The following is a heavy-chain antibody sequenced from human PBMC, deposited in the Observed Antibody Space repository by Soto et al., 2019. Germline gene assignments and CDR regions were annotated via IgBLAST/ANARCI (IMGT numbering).Heavy chain of an antibody. Sequence: GGSLRLSCAASGFTVSSNYMSWVRQAPGKGLEWVSVIYSGGSTYYADSVKGRFTISRDNAKNTLYLQMNSLRAEDTAVYYCARDLSGWYSDYYYGMDVWGQGTTVTVSS. CDR1: GFTVSSNY. J-gene: IGHJ6*02. CDR3: ARDLSGWYSDYYYGMDV. CDR2: IYSGGST. D-gene: IGHD6-19*01. V-gene: IGHV3-53*01.